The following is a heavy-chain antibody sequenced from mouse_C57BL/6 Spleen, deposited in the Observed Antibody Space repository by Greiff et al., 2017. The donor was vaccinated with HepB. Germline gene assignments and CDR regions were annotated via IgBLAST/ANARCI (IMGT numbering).Heavy chain of an antibody. CDR1: GYTFTSYG. D-gene: IGHD2-4*01. Sequence: QVQLQQSGAELARPGASVKLSCKASGYTFTSYGISWVKQRTGQGLEWIGEIYPRSGNTYYNEKFKGKATLTADKSSSTAYMELRSLTSEDSAFYFCASQLRRGWYFDVWGTGTTVTVSS. V-gene: IGHV1-81*01. CDR3: ASQLRRGWYFDV. J-gene: IGHJ1*03. CDR2: IYPRSGNT.